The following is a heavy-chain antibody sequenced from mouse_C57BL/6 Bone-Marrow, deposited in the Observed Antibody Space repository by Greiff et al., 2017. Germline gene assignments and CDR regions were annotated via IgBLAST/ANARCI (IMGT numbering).Heavy chain of an antibody. CDR3: TRSLVPVYVDY. CDR1: GYTFTSYW. J-gene: IGHJ2*01. V-gene: IGHV1-5*01. CDR2: IFPGNSDT. Sequence: VQLQQSGTVLARPGASVKMSCKTSGYTFTSYWMHWVKQRPGQGLEWIGAIFPGNSDTSYNQKFKGKAQLTAVTSSSTAYMELSSLTNEDSAVYYCTRSLVPVYVDYWGQGTTLTVSS. D-gene: IGHD6-2*01.